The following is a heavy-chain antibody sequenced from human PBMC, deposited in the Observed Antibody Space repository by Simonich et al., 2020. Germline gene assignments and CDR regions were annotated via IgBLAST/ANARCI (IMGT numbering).Heavy chain of an antibody. CDR3: ARDRGGSYYDY. CDR1: GYTFTGYY. V-gene: IGHV1-2*02. CDR2: SNPNSGGT. J-gene: IGHJ4*02. Sequence: QVQLVQSGAEVKKPGASVKVSCKASGYTFTGYYMHWVRQAPGQGLEGRGWSNPNSGGTNYAQKVQGRVTKTRDTSISTAYMELSRLRSDDTAVYYCARDRGGSYYDYWGQGTLVTVSS. D-gene: IGHD1-26*01.